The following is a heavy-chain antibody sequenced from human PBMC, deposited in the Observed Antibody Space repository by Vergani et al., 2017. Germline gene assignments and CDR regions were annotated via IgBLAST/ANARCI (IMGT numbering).Heavy chain of an antibody. J-gene: IGHJ6*03. CDR2: FDPEDGET. CDR1: GYTLTELS. Sequence: QVQLVQSGAEVKKPGASVKVSCKVSGYTLTELSMHWVRQAPGKGLEWMGGFDPEDGETIYAQKFQGRVTMTEDTSTDTAYLELSSLRSEDTAVYYWARDGGYCSSTSCPHAGYYYYMDVWGKGTTVTVSS. V-gene: IGHV1-24*01. D-gene: IGHD2-2*01. CDR3: ARDGGYCSSTSCPHAGYYYYMDV.